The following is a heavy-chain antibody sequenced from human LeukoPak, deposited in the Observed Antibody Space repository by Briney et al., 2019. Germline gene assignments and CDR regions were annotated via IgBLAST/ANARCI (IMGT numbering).Heavy chain of an antibody. D-gene: IGHD3-22*01. V-gene: IGHV3-21*01. Sequence: PGGSLRLSCAASGFTFSSYSMNWVRQAPGKGLEWVSSISSSSSYIYYADSVKGRFTISRDNAKNSLYLQMNSLRAEDTAVYYCARAYDSRGYSFDPWGQGTLVTVSS. CDR2: ISSSSSYI. CDR3: ARAYDSRGYSFDP. CDR1: GFTFSSYS. J-gene: IGHJ5*02.